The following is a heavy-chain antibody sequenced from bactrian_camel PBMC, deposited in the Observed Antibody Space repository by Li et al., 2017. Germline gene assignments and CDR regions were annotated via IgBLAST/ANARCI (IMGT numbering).Heavy chain of an antibody. CDR2: MSTSEGHT. Sequence: QVQLVESGGGEVQAGGSLRLPCAASGDTYTSACMGWFRQAPGREREAVATMSTSEGHTDYRDSVKGRFTISRDNTKNTLYLQLDSLKTEDTATYYCVNYVPANTASTSLPRPKSPGTQVTVS. J-gene: IGHJ4*01. CDR1: GDTYTSAC. V-gene: IGHV3S1*01. D-gene: IGHD3*01.